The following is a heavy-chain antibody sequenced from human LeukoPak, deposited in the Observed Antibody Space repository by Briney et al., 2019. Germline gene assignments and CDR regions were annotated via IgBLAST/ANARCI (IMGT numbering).Heavy chain of an antibody. CDR1: GGSFSGYY. CDR2: INHSGST. Sequence: KPSETLSLTCAVYGGSFSGYYWSWIRQPPGKGLEWIGEINHSGSTSYNPSLKSRVTISVDTSKNQFSLKLSSVTAADTAVYYCARDGDYLGQGTLVTVSS. J-gene: IGHJ4*02. V-gene: IGHV4-34*01. CDR3: ARDGDY.